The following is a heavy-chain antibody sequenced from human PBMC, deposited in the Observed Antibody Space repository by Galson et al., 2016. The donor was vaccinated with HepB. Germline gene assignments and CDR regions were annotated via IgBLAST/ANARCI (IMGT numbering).Heavy chain of an antibody. J-gene: IGHJ5*02. CDR3: AKERYYDFWGWLGP. CDR2: ISHDGNTQ. Sequence: SLRLSCAASGFTFSNYGMHWVRQTPGKELEWVAVISHDGNTQYYADSVKGRFSVSRDTSTLYLQMNSLRTEDTGIYYCAKERYYDFWGWLGPWGQGTLVTVSS. D-gene: IGHD3-3*01. CDR1: GFTFSNYG. V-gene: IGHV3-30*18.